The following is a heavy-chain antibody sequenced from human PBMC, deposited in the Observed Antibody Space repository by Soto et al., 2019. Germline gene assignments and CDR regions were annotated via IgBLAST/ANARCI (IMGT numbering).Heavy chain of an antibody. CDR1: SGSISVTNVF. J-gene: IGHJ4*02. CDR2: IHHSGTT. Sequence: SETLSLTCTVSSGSISVTNVFWGWVRQPPGKGLEWIGNIHHSGTTYYNPSLKSRVTISIDRSKNQFSLKLSSVTAADTAVYDCARGGGGVAAGTKSGFVVYWGQGTLVTVS. CDR3: ARGGGGVAAGTKSGFVVY. V-gene: IGHV4-39*07. D-gene: IGHD6-13*01.